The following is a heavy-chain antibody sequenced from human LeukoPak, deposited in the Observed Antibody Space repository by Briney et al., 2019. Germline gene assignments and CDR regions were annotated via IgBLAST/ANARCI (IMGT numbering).Heavy chain of an antibody. V-gene: IGHV6-1*01. Sequence: SQTLSLTCAISGDSVSSNISAWNWFRQSPSRGLEWLGRTYYRSRWTFEYAVSVKGRITFKSDTSKNQVSLHLTSVTPDDTALYYCARDFSAGADYWGQGILVTVSS. CDR2: TYYRSRWTF. CDR3: ARDFSAGADY. CDR1: GDSVSSNISA. J-gene: IGHJ4*02. D-gene: IGHD6-13*01.